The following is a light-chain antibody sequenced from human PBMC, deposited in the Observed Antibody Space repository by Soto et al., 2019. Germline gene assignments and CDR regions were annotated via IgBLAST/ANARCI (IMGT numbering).Light chain of an antibody. Sequence: DIVMTQSPDSLAVSLGERATINCESSQPIFDSSKNKKYLAWYQVKPGPPPKVLIYLASTRASGIPERFSASGSGTNFTLTITCLQAEEGAVYFCPHYSTPSLTFGGGNNVEIK. CDR2: LAS. J-gene: IGKJ4*01. CDR1: QPIFDSSKNKKY. V-gene: IGKV4-1*01. CDR3: PHYSTPSLT.